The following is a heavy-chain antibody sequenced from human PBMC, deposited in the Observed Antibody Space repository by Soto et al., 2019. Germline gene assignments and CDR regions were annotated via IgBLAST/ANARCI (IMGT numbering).Heavy chain of an antibody. D-gene: IGHD3-16*01. V-gene: IGHV3-21*01. Sequence: GGSLRLSCAASGFTFSSYSMNWVRQAPGKGLEWVSSISRSSSYIYYADSVKGRFTISRDNAKNSLYLQMNSLRAEDTAVYYCARDLHDYVSFRFDPWGQGTLVTVSP. J-gene: IGHJ5*02. CDR2: ISRSSSYI. CDR1: GFTFSSYS. CDR3: ARDLHDYVSFRFDP.